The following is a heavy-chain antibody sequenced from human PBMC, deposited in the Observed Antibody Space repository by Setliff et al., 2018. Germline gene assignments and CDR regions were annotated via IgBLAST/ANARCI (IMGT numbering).Heavy chain of an antibody. V-gene: IGHV1-8*02. D-gene: IGHD2-21*02. CDR1: GYTFTSYD. Sequence: ASVKVSCKASGYTFTSYDINWVRQATGQGLEWMGWMNPNSGNTGYAQKFQGRVTMTRNTSISAAYMELSSLGSEDTAIYYCARSVSYCGPDCSRRFDFWGQGTLVTVSS. CDR3: ARSVSYCGPDCSRRFDF. CDR2: MNPNSGNT. J-gene: IGHJ4*02.